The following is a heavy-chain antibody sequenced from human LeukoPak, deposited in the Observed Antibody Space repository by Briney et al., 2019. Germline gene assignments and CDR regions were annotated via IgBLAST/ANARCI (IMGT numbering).Heavy chain of an antibody. J-gene: IGHJ4*02. D-gene: IGHD5-12*01. CDR2: ISSSSSYI. Sequence: PGGSLRLSCTASGFTFSSYSMNWVRQAPGKGLEWVSSISSSSSYIYYADSVKGRFTISRDTAKNSLYLQMNSLSAEDTAVYFCAREAYSGYSFDDWGQGTLVTVSS. CDR3: AREAYSGYSFDD. V-gene: IGHV3-21*01. CDR1: GFTFSSYS.